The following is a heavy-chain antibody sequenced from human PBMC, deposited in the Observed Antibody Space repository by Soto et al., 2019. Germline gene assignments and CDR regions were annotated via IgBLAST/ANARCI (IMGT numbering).Heavy chain of an antibody. J-gene: IGHJ6*02. V-gene: IGHV1-18*01. CDR2: ISAYNGNT. Sequence: QFQLVQSGAEVKKPGASVKVSXXXXXXXXTYYXISWVRQAPGQGLEWMGWISAYNGNTNYAHKLQGRVTMTTDTSTSTAYMELRSLRSDDTAVYYCXXXXMXTXAXXDCMDVWGQGTTVTVSS. CDR1: XXXXTYYX. CDR3: XXXXMXTXAXXDCMDV.